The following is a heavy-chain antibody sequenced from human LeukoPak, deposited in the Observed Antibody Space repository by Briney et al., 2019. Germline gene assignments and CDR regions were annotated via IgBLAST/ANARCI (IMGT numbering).Heavy chain of an antibody. CDR2: INPNSGGT. D-gene: IGHD3-10*01. CDR3: ARDYYGSGSYSVNWYFDL. Sequence: GASVKVSCKASGYTSTGYYMHWVRQAPGQGLEWMGWINPNSGGTNYAQKFQGRVTMTRDTSISTAYMELSRLRSDDTAVYYCARDYYGSGSYSVNWYFDLWGRGTLVTVSS. CDR1: GYTSTGYY. V-gene: IGHV1-2*02. J-gene: IGHJ2*01.